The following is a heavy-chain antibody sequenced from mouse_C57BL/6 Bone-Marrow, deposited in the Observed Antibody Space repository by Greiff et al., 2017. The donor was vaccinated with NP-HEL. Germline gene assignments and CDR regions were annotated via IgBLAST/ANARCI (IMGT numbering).Heavy chain of an antibody. Sequence: EVKLEESGAELVRPGASVKLSCTASGFNIKDDYMHWVKQRPEQGLEWIGWIDPENGDTEYASKFQGKATITADTSSNTAYLQLSSLTSEDTAVYYCTITTVVVLYAMDYWGQGTSVTVSS. CDR1: GFNIKDDY. J-gene: IGHJ4*01. CDR2: IDPENGDT. D-gene: IGHD1-1*01. CDR3: TITTVVVLYAMDY. V-gene: IGHV14-4*01.